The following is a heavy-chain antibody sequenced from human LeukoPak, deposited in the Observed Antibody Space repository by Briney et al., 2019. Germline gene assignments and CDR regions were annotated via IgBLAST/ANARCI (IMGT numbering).Heavy chain of an antibody. CDR3: ARVKGYHDSSGPTEYYFDY. CDR2: ISAYNGNT. D-gene: IGHD3-22*01. J-gene: IGHJ4*02. CDR1: GYTFTSYG. V-gene: IGHV1-18*01. Sequence: ASVKVSCKASGYTFTSYGISWVRQAPGQGLEWMGWISAYNGNTNYAQKLQGRVTMTTDTSTSTAYMELRSLRSDDTAVYYCARVKGYHDSSGPTEYYFDYWGQGTLVTVSS.